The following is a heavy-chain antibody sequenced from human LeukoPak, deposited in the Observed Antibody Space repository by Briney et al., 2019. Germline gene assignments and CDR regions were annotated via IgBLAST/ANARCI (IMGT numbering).Heavy chain of an antibody. J-gene: IGHJ4*02. CDR3: AKEPGWLQRGFDY. D-gene: IGHD5-24*01. Sequence: GGSLRLSCAASGFTFSSYGMHWVRQAPGKGLEWVAVISYDGSNKYYEDSVKGRFTISRDNSKNTLYLQMNSLRAEDTAVYYCAKEPGWLQRGFDYWGQGTLVTVSS. CDR2: ISYDGSNK. CDR1: GFTFSSYG. V-gene: IGHV3-30*18.